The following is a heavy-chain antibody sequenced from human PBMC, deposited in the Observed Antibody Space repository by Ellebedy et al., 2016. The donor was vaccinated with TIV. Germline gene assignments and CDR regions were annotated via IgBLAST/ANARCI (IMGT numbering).Heavy chain of an antibody. Sequence: GGSLRLXCAASGLTISNNYMSWVRQAPGKGLEWVAILHRGGTTFYADSVKGRFTISRDSSKNTLYLQMNSLRVEDTAVYYCARAPTVTSVFDCWGQGTLVTVSS. J-gene: IGHJ4*02. CDR1: GLTISNNY. V-gene: IGHV3-53*01. D-gene: IGHD4-17*01. CDR3: ARAPTVTSVFDC. CDR2: LHRGGTT.